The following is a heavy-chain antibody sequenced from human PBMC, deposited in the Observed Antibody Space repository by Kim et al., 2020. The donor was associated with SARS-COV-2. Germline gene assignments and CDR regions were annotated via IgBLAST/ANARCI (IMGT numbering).Heavy chain of an antibody. Sequence: SETLSLTCTVSGGSISSGGYYWSWIRQHPGKGLEWLGYIYYSGSTYYNPSLKSRVTISVDTSKNQFSLKLSSVTAADTAVYYCARAHTIFGVVICWFDPWGQGTLVTVSS. V-gene: IGHV4-31*03. J-gene: IGHJ5*02. D-gene: IGHD3-3*01. CDR2: IYYSGST. CDR1: GGSISSGGYY. CDR3: ARAHTIFGVVICWFDP.